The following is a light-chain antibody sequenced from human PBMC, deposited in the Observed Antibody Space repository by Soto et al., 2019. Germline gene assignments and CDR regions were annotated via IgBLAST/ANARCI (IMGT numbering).Light chain of an antibody. Sequence: DIQMTQSPSTLSASVGDRVTIRCRASQSISSWLAWYQQKPGKAPKLLIYDASSLESGVPSRFSGSGSGTEFTLTISSLQSDDFATYYCQQYSSYPTFGQGTKVDI. CDR2: DAS. V-gene: IGKV1-5*01. CDR1: QSISSW. CDR3: QQYSSYPT. J-gene: IGKJ1*01.